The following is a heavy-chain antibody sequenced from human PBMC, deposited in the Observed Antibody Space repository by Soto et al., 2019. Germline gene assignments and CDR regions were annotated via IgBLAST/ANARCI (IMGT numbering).Heavy chain of an antibody. D-gene: IGHD4-17*01. CDR3: TRWQGAYPYGDPFDY. CDR1: GFTFGDYA. V-gene: IGHV3-49*03. Sequence: GGSLRLSCTASGFTFGDYAMSWFRQAPGKGLEWVGFIRSKAYGGTTEYAASVKGRFTISRDDSKSIAYLQMNSLKTEDTAVYYCTRWQGAYPYGDPFDYWGQGTLVTVSS. J-gene: IGHJ4*02. CDR2: IRSKAYGGTT.